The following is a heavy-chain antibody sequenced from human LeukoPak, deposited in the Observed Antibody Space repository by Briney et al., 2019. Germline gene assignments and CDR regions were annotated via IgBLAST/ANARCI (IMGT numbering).Heavy chain of an antibody. Sequence: SETLSLTCAVYGGSFSGYYWSWIRQPPGKGLEWIGEINHSGSTNYNPSLKSRVTISVDTSKNQFSLKLSSVTAADTAVYYCARDLTEYSGSYYYFDYWGQGTLVTVSS. CDR1: GGSFSGYY. D-gene: IGHD6-6*01. CDR3: ARDLTEYSGSYYYFDY. CDR2: INHSGST. J-gene: IGHJ4*02. V-gene: IGHV4-34*01.